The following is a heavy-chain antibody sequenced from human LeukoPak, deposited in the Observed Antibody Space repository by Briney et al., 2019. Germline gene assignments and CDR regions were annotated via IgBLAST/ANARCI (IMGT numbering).Heavy chain of an antibody. J-gene: IGHJ4*02. Sequence: ASVKVSCKASGDTFSSYAISWVRQAPGQGLEWMGRIIPILGIANYAQKFQGRVTITADKSTSTAYMELSSLRSEDTAVYYCARDVGIAVAGTSNWGQGTLVTLSS. CDR3: ARDVGIAVAGTSN. CDR1: GDTFSSYA. V-gene: IGHV1-69*04. D-gene: IGHD6-19*01. CDR2: IIPILGIA.